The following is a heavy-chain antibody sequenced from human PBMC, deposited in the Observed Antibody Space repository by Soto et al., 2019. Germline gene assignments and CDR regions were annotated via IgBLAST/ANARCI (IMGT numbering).Heavy chain of an antibody. V-gene: IGHV4-31*01. CDR3: ARVSGGDSSGYDFDY. J-gene: IGHJ4*02. D-gene: IGHD3-22*01. CDR1: GGSVSSGDHY. CDR2: MLYTGTT. Sequence: QVQLQESGPGLVKPSQTLSLTCTVSGGSVSSGDHYWSWIRQPPGKGLESIAYMLYTGTTYYNPSLKSLVTISVDTSKNQFSLKLSSVTAADTAVYYCARVSGGDSSGYDFDYWGQGTLVTGSS.